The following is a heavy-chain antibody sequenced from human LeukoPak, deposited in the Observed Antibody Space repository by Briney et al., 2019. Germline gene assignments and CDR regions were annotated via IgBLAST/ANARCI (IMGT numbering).Heavy chain of an antibody. CDR2: ISGTGVTT. J-gene: IGHJ4*02. D-gene: IGHD3-22*01. CDR1: GFTFSSCA. Sequence: GGSLRLSCAASGFTFSSCALTWVRQAPGKGLEWVSTISGTGVTTFYADSVRGRFTISRDNSKNTLHLQMSSLRAEDTAVYYCATHYDTSGYYYFDFWGQGTLVTVSS. V-gene: IGHV3-23*01. CDR3: ATHYDTSGYYYFDF.